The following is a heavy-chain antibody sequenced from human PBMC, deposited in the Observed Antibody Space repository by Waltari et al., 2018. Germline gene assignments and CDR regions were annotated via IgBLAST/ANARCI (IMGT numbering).Heavy chain of an antibody. J-gene: IGHJ5*02. CDR2: LSRGGGTI. CDR1: GFTFSNYN. D-gene: IGHD1-26*01. Sequence: VQLVESGGGLVQPGGSLSLSCAASGFTFSNYNFNWVRQAPGKGLEWVSCLSRGGGTIFYPESVKGRFTISRDDAKSSLYLQMNSLRAEDTAVYYCVREGSGFDPWGQGTQVTVSS. V-gene: IGHV3-48*03. CDR3: VREGSGFDP.